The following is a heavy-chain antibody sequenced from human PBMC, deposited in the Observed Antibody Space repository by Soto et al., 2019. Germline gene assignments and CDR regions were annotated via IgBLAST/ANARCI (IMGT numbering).Heavy chain of an antibody. J-gene: IGHJ2*01. CDR2: ISAYNGDT. CDR1: GYTFINYG. CDR3: ARGSDYWYFDL. Sequence: QVPLVQSGAEVKKPGASVKVSCKASGYTFINYGISWVRQAPGQGLEWMGWISAYNGDTEYAQNLQGRVTMTTDTSTSTAYMELRSLTSDDTAVYYCARGSDYWYFDLWGRGTLVTVSS. V-gene: IGHV1-18*01.